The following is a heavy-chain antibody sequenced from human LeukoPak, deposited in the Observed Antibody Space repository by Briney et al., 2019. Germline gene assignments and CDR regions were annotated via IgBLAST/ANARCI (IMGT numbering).Heavy chain of an antibody. CDR1: GGSISSNSDF. J-gene: IGHJ4*02. Sequence: PSETLSLNCTVSGGSISSNSDFWGWIRQPPGKGLEWIGSIYYSGITHYNPPLKSRVTVSVDTSKNQFSLRLTSVTAADTAVYYCARHGRSSSSWYYFNYWGQGILVTVSS. CDR2: IYYSGIT. V-gene: IGHV4-39*01. CDR3: ARHGRSSSSWYYFNY. D-gene: IGHD6-13*01.